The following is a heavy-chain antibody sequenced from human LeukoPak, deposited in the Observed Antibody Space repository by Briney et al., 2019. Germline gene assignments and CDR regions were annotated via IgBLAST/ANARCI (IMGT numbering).Heavy chain of an antibody. D-gene: IGHD4-23*01. CDR3: ARLRWYDAFDS. CDR1: GGSISSYY. J-gene: IGHJ3*02. Sequence: SETLSLTCTVSGGSISSYYWSWIRQPPGKGLEWIGYIYYSGSTNYNPSLKSRVTISVDTSKNQFSLKLSSVTAADTAVYYCARLRWYDAFDSWGQGTMVTVSS. V-gene: IGHV4-59*08. CDR2: IYYSGST.